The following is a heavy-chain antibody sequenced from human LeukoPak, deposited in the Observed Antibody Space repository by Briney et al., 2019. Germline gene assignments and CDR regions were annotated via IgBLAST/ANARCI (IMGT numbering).Heavy chain of an antibody. CDR3: ARAQGYYFDY. CDR2: IYTSGST. J-gene: IGHJ4*02. Sequence: SQTLSLTCTVSGGSISSGSYYWSWIRQPAGKGLEWIGRIYTSGSTNYNPSLKSRVTISVDTSKNQFSLKLSSVTAADTAVYYCARAQGYYFDYWGQGTLVTVSS. V-gene: IGHV4-61*02. CDR1: GGSISSGSYY.